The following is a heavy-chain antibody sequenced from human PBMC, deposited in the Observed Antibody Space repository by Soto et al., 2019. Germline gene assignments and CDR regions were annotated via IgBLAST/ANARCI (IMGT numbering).Heavy chain of an antibody. CDR3: AKDKPGTTSFDY. CDR1: GFSISRNA. CDR2: ISERGDTT. Sequence: GGSLRLSCVATGFSISRNAMYWVRQAPGKGLEWVSGISERGDTTHYADSVKGRFTISRDTSKNTLYLQLNTLRADDTAVYYCAKDKPGTTSFDYWGQGTLVTVSS. D-gene: IGHD1-1*01. J-gene: IGHJ4*02. V-gene: IGHV3-23*01.